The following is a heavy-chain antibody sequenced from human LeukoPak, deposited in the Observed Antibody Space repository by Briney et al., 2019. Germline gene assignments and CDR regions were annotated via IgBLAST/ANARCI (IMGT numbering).Heavy chain of an antibody. CDR2: INHSGST. CDR3: ARLGYSSGWYPFDY. CDR1: GGSFSGYY. Sequence: PSETLSLTCAVYGGSFSGYYWSWIRQPPGKGLEWIGEINHSGSTNYNPSLKSRVTISVDTSKNQFSLKLSSVTAADTAVYYCARLGYSSGWYPFDYWGQGTLVTVSS. J-gene: IGHJ4*02. V-gene: IGHV4-34*01. D-gene: IGHD6-19*01.